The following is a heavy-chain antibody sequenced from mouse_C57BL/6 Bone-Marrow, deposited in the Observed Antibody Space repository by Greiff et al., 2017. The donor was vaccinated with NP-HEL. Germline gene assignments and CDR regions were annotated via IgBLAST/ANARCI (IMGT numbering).Heavy chain of an antibody. CDR2: IYPGDGDT. CDR3: AREDTTVGDV. V-gene: IGHV1-80*01. D-gene: IGHD1-1*01. CDR1: GYAFSSYW. Sequence: VQLVESGAELVKPGASVKISCKASGYAFSSYWMNWVKQRPGKGLEWIGQIYPGDGDTNYNGKFKGKATLTADKSSSTAYMQLSSLTSEDSAVYFCAREDTTVGDVWGTGTTVTVSS. J-gene: IGHJ1*03.